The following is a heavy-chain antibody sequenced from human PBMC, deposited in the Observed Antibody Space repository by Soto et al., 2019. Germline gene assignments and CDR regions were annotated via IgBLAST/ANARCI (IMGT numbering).Heavy chain of an antibody. D-gene: IGHD3-22*01. CDR3: ARGGAYYYDSSGYYPAPSYYYYGMDV. V-gene: IGHV4-30-2*01. J-gene: IGHJ6*02. Sequence: LSLTCAVSGGSISSGGYSWSWIRQPPGKGLEWIGYIYHSGSTYYNPPLKSRVTISVDRSKNQFSLKLSSVTAADTAVYYCARGGAYYYDSSGYYPAPSYYYYGMDVWGQGTTVTVSS. CDR2: IYHSGST. CDR1: GGSISSGGYS.